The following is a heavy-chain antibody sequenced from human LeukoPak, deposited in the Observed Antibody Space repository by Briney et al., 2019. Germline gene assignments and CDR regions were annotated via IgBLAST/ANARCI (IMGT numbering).Heavy chain of an antibody. CDR1: GGSISSSSYY. CDR2: IYYSGST. J-gene: IGHJ4*02. V-gene: IGHV4-39*07. D-gene: IGHD5-12*01. Sequence: PSETLSLTCTVSGGSISSSSYYWGWIRQPPGKGLEWIGSIYYSGSTYYNPSLKSRVTISVDTSKNQFSLKLSSVTAADTAVYYCARDYPGYALNWGQGTLVTVSS. CDR3: ARDYPGYALN.